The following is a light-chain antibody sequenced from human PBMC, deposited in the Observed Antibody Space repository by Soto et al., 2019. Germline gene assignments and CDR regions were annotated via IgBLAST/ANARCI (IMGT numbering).Light chain of an antibody. CDR1: PSVSSSY. CDR2: GAS. CDR3: QKYRRSPSLT. V-gene: IGKV3-20*01. Sequence: EIVLTQSPGTLSLSPGEIDTLSCRASPSVSSSYLAWYQQKPCQAPRLLIYGASSRATGIPDSFSGRGSGTDFTLTISRVEPEDCAVFFCQKYRRSPSLTVGGGTKVEIK. J-gene: IGKJ4*01.